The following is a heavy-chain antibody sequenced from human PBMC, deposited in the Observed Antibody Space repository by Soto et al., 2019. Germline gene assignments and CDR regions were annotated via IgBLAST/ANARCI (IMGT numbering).Heavy chain of an antibody. J-gene: IGHJ5*02. V-gene: IGHV3-23*01. CDR3: VRRTVTGSTRWFDP. D-gene: IGHD4-4*01. Sequence: EVQLLESGGGLAQPGGSLRLSCAASGFTFSSYGMSWVRQAPGKGLEWVSVITGSGDATYYTDSVKGRFTISRDNSKNTLYLQMNSLRAEDTATYYCVRRTVTGSTRWFDPWGQGTLVTVSS. CDR2: ITGSGDAT. CDR1: GFTFSSYG.